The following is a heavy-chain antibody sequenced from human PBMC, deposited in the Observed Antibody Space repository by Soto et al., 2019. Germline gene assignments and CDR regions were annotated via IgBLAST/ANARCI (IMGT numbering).Heavy chain of an antibody. CDR2: IYYSGST. Sequence: SETLSLTCTVSCGSISSYYWSWIRQPPGKGLEWIGYIYYSGSTNYNPSLKSRVTISVDTSKNQFSLKLSSVTAADTAVYYCARVVPMGRGVDPYYYYGMDVWGQGTTVTVSS. CDR3: ARVVPMGRGVDPYYYYGMDV. CDR1: CGSISSYY. D-gene: IGHD2-8*02. J-gene: IGHJ6*02. V-gene: IGHV4-59*01.